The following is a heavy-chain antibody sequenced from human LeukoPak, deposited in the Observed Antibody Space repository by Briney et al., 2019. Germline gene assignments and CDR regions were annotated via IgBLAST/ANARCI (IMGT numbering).Heavy chain of an antibody. Sequence: PSETLSLTCTVSGVSISSSNSYWGWVRQAPGKGREWVADIQEDGTEKYYVDSVKGRFTISRDNAKNSLYLQMNSLRVEDTAVYYCAKVAKYYYGSETYYFFEHWGQGTPVTASS. CDR3: AKVAKYYYGSETYYFFEH. V-gene: IGHV3-7*01. CDR2: IQEDGTEK. D-gene: IGHD3-10*01. J-gene: IGHJ4*02. CDR1: GVSISSSNSY.